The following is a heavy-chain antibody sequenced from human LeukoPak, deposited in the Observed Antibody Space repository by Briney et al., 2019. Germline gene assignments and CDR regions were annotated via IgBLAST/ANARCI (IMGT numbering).Heavy chain of an antibody. CDR1: RFPFSSHW. V-gene: IGHV3-7*01. Sequence: GGSLRLSCAASRFPFSSHWMSWVRQAPGKGLEWVGNIKQDGSEKYYVDSVKGRFTISRDNAKNSMYLQMNSLRAEDTAVYSCARGDSSTTWQDWFDPWGQGTLVTVSS. CDR2: IKQDGSEK. D-gene: IGHD2-2*01. J-gene: IGHJ5*02. CDR3: ARGDSSTTWQDWFDP.